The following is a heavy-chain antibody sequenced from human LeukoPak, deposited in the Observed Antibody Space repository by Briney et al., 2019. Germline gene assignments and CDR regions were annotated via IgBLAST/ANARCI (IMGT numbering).Heavy chain of an antibody. V-gene: IGHV1-18*01. J-gene: IGHJ4*02. Sequence: ASVKVSCKASGYSFTSYGFSWVRQAPGQGLEWMGWISTYHGNTNYAQNFQGRVTITTDTSTSTAYMELRSLRSDDTAVYYCARGSYGDHAFDYWGQGALVTVSS. CDR1: GYSFTSYG. CDR3: ARGSYGDHAFDY. CDR2: ISTYHGNT. D-gene: IGHD4-17*01.